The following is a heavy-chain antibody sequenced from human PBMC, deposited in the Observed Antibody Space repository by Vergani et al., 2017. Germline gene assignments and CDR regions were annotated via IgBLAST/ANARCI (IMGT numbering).Heavy chain of an antibody. V-gene: IGHV4-34*11. D-gene: IGHD4-17*01. Sequence: QVQLQQWGAGLLKPSETLSLTCAVYGGSFSSYYWSWIRQPPGKGLEWIGYIYYSGSTNYNPSLKSRVTISVDTSKNQFSLKLSSVTAADTAVYYCARVPTTGYFDYWGQGTLVTVSS. CDR2: IYYSGST. J-gene: IGHJ4*02. CDR1: GGSFSSYY. CDR3: ARVPTTGYFDY.